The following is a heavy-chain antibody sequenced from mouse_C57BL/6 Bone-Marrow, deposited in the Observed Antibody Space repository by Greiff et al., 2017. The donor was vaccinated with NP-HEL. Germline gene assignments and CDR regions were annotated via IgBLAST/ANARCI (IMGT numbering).Heavy chain of an antibody. CDR3: AREAYYYGSLYYFDY. Sequence: VQLQQSGPVLVKPGASVKMSCKASGYTFTDYYMNWVKQSHGKSLEWIGVINPYNGGTSYNQKFKGKATLTVDKSSSTAYMELNSLTSEDSAVYYCAREAYYYGSLYYFDYWGQGTTLTVSS. V-gene: IGHV1-19*01. D-gene: IGHD1-1*01. J-gene: IGHJ2*01. CDR1: GYTFTDYY. CDR2: INPYNGGT.